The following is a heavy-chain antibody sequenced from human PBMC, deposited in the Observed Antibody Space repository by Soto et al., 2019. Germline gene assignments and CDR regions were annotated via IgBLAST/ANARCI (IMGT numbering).Heavy chain of an antibody. Sequence: QVQLVQSGAEVKKPGSSVKVSCKASGGTFSSYTISWVRQAPGQGLEWMGRIIPILGIANYAQEFQGRVTITADKSAGTAFMELSSLRSEDTGVYYCARAGMEGFDYWGQGTLVTVSS. CDR2: IIPILGIA. D-gene: IGHD1-1*01. CDR1: GGTFSSYT. J-gene: IGHJ4*02. V-gene: IGHV1-69*02. CDR3: ARAGMEGFDY.